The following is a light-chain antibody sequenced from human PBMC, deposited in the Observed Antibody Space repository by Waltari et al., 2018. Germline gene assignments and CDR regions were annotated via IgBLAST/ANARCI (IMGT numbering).Light chain of an antibody. CDR1: RSNIGSNA. Sequence: QSVLTQQPSTSGTPGQRVTISCSGSRSNIGSNAVNWYQQFPGTAPKLPIYRNAHRPSGVSDPFSGSESGTSAALAITELQAEDESDYYCAAWDDSLNGVVFGGGTKLTVL. CDR2: RNA. J-gene: IGLJ2*01. CDR3: AAWDDSLNGVV. V-gene: IGLV1-44*01.